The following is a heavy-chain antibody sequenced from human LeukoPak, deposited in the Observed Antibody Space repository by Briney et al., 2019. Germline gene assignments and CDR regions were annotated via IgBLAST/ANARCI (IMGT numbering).Heavy chain of an antibody. J-gene: IGHJ6*03. CDR3: AGVLFGATTINYYYYYMDV. V-gene: IGHV3-21*01. Sequence: GGSLRLSCAASGFTFSSYSITWVRQAPGKGLEWVSSITSTSSYINYADSAKGRFTVSRDNAKNSVYLQMNSLRAEDTAVYYCAGVLFGATTINYYYYYMDVWGKGTTVTVSS. CDR2: ITSTSSYI. CDR1: GFTFSSYS. D-gene: IGHD1-26*01.